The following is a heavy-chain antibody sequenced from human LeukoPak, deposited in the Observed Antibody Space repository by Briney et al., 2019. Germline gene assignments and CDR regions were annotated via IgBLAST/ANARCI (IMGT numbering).Heavy chain of an antibody. CDR1: GGTFSSYA. J-gene: IGHJ4*02. CDR2: IIPILGIA. Sequence: SVKVSRKASGGTFSSYAISWVRQAPGQGLEWMGRIIPILGIANYAQKFQGRVTITADKSTSTAYMELSSLRSEDTAVYYCARDRTMVRGATAGYWGQGTLVTVSP. V-gene: IGHV1-69*04. D-gene: IGHD3-10*01. CDR3: ARDRTMVRGATAGY.